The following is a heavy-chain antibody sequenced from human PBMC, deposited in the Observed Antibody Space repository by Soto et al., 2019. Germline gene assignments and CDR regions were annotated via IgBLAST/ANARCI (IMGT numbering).Heavy chain of an antibody. CDR2: IGTAADT. Sequence: EVQLVESGGGLVQPGGSLRLSCATSGFTFGNYDMYWVRQATGKRLEWVSAIGTAADTYYPGSVQGRFIISRENAKNSLHLQMNSLRAGDTAVYYCVRARGGEYFGEQLSWGQGTLVTVSS. CDR3: VRARGGEYFGEQLS. CDR1: GFTFGNYD. J-gene: IGHJ4*02. D-gene: IGHD3-10*01. V-gene: IGHV3-13*04.